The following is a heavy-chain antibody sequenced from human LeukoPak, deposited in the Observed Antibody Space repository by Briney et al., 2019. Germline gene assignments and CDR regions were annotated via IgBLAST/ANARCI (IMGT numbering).Heavy chain of an antibody. Sequence: PSETLSLTCTVSSGPVRTSYCSWIRQPPGKGLEWIGYIYYSGSTNYNPSLKSRVTISVDTSRNQFSLKLNSVTAADTAVYYCARAPNPDFFDDWGQGTLVTASS. CDR2: IYYSGST. CDR1: SGPVRTSY. CDR3: ARAPNPDFFDD. D-gene: IGHD2-8*01. J-gene: IGHJ4*02. V-gene: IGHV4-59*02.